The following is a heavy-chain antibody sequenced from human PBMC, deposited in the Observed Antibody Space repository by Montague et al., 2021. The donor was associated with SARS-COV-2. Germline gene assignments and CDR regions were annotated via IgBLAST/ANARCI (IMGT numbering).Heavy chain of an antibody. CDR1: GGSFSGHY. J-gene: IGHJ6*02. D-gene: IGHD3-10*01. CDR3: ARVRYYGSGTSLGMDV. Sequence: SETLSLTCAVYGGSFSGHYWSWIRKPPRTGPEWIGEINHSGSTNYNPSLKSRVTISVDTSKNQFSLKLSSVTAADTAVYYCARVRYYGSGTSLGMDVWGQGTTVTVSS. CDR2: INHSGST. V-gene: IGHV4-34*01.